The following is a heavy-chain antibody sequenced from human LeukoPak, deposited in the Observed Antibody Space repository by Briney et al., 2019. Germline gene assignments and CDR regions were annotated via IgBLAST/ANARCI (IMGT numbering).Heavy chain of an antibody. D-gene: IGHD2-2*01. Sequence: ASVKVSCKASGYTFTSYGISWVRQAPGQGLEWMGWISAYNGNTNYAQKLQGRVTMTTDTSTSTAYMELRSLRSDDTAVYYCARDRYCSSTSCGAGYYYYYYMDVWGKGTTVTVSS. CDR2: ISAYNGNT. J-gene: IGHJ6*03. CDR1: GYTFTSYG. CDR3: ARDRYCSSTSCGAGYYYYYYMDV. V-gene: IGHV1-18*01.